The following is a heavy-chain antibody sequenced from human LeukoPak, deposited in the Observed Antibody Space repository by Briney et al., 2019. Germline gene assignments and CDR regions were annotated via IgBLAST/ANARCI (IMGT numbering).Heavy chain of an antibody. CDR2: IKSKIDGGTT. CDR1: GFTFSNAW. V-gene: IGHV3-15*01. D-gene: IGHD3/OR15-3a*01. J-gene: IGHJ4*02. Sequence: GGSLRLSCAASGFTFSNAWMSWVRQTPGKGLEWVGRIKSKIDGGTTDYAAPVKGRFTISRDDSQNTLSLQMISLKTEDTAVYYCATHLGWPDTIDHWGQGTLVTVSS. CDR3: ATHLGWPDTIDH.